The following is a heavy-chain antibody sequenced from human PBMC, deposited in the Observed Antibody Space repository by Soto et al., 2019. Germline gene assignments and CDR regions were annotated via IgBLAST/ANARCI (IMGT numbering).Heavy chain of an antibody. V-gene: IGHV3-23*01. J-gene: IGHJ3*02. CDR1: GFTFSSYA. D-gene: IGHD6-19*01. CDR3: AKDTTRYSSGWYSHDAFDI. Sequence: GGSLRLSCAASGFTFSSYAMSWVRQAPGKGLEWVSAISGSGGSTYYADSVKGRFTISRDNSKNTLYLQMNSLRAEDTAVYYCAKDTTRYSSGWYSHDAFDIWGQGTMVTVSS. CDR2: ISGSGGST.